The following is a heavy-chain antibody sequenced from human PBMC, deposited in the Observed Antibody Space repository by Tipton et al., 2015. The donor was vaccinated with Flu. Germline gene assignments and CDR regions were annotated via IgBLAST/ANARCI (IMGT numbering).Heavy chain of an antibody. V-gene: IGHV4-59*01. CDR3: ARAGAGGYYGSGSYYD. CDR1: GGSISSYY. J-gene: IGHJ4*02. CDR2: IYYSGST. D-gene: IGHD3-10*01. Sequence: TLSLTCTVSGGSISSYYWSWIRQPPGKGLEWIGYIYYSGSTNYNPSLKSRVTISVDTSKNQFSLKLSSVIAADTAVYYCARAGAGGYYGSGSYYDWGQGTLVTVSS.